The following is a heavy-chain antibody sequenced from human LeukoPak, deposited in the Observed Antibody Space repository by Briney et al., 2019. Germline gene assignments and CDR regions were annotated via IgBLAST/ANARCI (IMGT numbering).Heavy chain of an antibody. CDR3: ARDSSSMVRGVIRDY. J-gene: IGHJ4*02. Sequence: PSETLSLTCTVSGGSISSGGYYWSWLRQHPGKGLEWIGYIYYSGSTYYNPSLKSRVTISVDTSKNQFSLKLGSVTAADTAVYYCARDSSSMVRGVIRDYWGQGTLVTVSS. CDR2: IYYSGST. V-gene: IGHV4-31*03. CDR1: GGSISSGGYY. D-gene: IGHD3-10*01.